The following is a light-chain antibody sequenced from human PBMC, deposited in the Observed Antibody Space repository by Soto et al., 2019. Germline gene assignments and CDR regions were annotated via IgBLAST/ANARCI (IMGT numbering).Light chain of an antibody. CDR3: SSYTTSNTRQIV. V-gene: IGLV2-14*03. CDR2: YVS. J-gene: IGLJ1*01. Sequence: QSALTQAASVSGSPGQSITISCTGTSSDVGGYNYVSWYQHHPGKAPKLMIYYVSNRPSGVSNRFSGSKSGNTASLTISGLQPQDDADYYCSSYTTSNTRQIVFGTGTKLTVL. CDR1: SSDVGGYNY.